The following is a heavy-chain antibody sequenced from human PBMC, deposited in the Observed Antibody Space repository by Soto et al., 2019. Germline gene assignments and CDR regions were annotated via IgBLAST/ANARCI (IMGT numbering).Heavy chain of an antibody. V-gene: IGHV3-72*01. CDR3: AMLGGWSGGSRGMDV. Sequence: EVQLVESGGGLVQPGGSLRLSCAASGLIFSDYHMDWVRQAPGKGLEWVGRIRRKANSYTTEDAASVKGRFTISRDDSKNSLYLQMNSLKSEDTAVYYCAMLGGWSGGSRGMDVWGQGTTVTVSS. CDR1: GLIFSDYH. J-gene: IGHJ6*02. CDR2: IRRKANSYTT. D-gene: IGHD6-19*01.